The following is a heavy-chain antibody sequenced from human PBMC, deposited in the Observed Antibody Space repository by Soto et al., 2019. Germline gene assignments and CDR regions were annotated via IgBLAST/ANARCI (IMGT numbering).Heavy chain of an antibody. J-gene: IGHJ4*02. CDR1: GFTVSSNY. V-gene: IGHV3-53*01. CDR2: IYSGGST. D-gene: IGHD6-13*01. CDR3: ARARSTAAGLFDY. Sequence: EVQLVESGGGLIQPGGSLRLSCAASGFTVSSNYMTWVRQAPGKGLEWVSAIYSGGSTYYADSVKGRFTISRDNSKKTLYLQMNSLRAEDTAVYYCARARSTAAGLFDYWGLGTLVTVSS.